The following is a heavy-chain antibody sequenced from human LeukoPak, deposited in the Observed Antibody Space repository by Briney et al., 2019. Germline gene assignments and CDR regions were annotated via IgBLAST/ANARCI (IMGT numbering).Heavy chain of an antibody. Sequence: QSGGSLRLSCEASGFTFSSYWMHWVRQAPGKGLVWVSRINSDVSSTTYADSVKGRFTISRDNAKNSLYLQMNSLRAEDTAVYYCARDDDYVWGSYRPYGMDVWGQGTTVTVSS. D-gene: IGHD3-16*02. V-gene: IGHV3-74*01. J-gene: IGHJ6*02. CDR3: ARDDDYVWGSYRPYGMDV. CDR1: GFTFSSYW. CDR2: INSDVSST.